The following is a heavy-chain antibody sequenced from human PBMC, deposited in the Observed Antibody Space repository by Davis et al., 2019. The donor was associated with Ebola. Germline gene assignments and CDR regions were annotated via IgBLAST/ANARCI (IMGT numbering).Heavy chain of an antibody. CDR3: ARRRSSPQWWFDP. V-gene: IGHV1-3*01. Sequence: AASVKVSCKASGYTFTSYAMHWVRQAPGQRLEWMGWINAGNGNTKYSQKFQGRVTITRDTSASTAYMELSSLRSEDTAVYYCARRRSSPQWWFDPWGQGTLVTVSS. J-gene: IGHJ5*02. D-gene: IGHD6-13*01. CDR2: INAGNGNT. CDR1: GYTFTSYA.